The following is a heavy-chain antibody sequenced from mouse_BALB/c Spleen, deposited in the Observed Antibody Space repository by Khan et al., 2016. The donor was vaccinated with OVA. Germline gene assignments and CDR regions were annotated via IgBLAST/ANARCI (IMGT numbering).Heavy chain of an antibody. V-gene: IGHV1S45*01. D-gene: IGHD1-1*02. CDR1: GYTFTNHH. CDR2: INPYNDYT. CDR3: ARGGLWGAMDY. J-gene: IGHJ4*01. Sequence: EVELVESGAELVRPGASVKISCKAFGYTFTNHHINWVKQRPGQGLDWIGYINPYNDYTSYNQKFKGKATLTVDKSSSTAYMELSILTSEDSAVYYCARGGLWGAMDYWGQGTSVTVSS.